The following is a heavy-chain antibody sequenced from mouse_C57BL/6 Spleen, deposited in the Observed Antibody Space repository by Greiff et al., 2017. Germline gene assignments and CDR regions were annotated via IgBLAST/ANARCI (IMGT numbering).Heavy chain of an antibody. CDR1: GYTFTSYW. Sequence: QVQLQQPGTELVKPGASVKLSCKASGYTFTSYWMHWVKQRPGQGLEWIGNINPSNGGTNYNEKFKSKATLTVDKSSSTAYMQLSSLTSEDSAVYYCARAITTVVAPYAMDYWGQGTSVTVSS. D-gene: IGHD1-1*01. J-gene: IGHJ4*01. CDR3: ARAITTVVAPYAMDY. CDR2: INPSNGGT. V-gene: IGHV1-53*01.